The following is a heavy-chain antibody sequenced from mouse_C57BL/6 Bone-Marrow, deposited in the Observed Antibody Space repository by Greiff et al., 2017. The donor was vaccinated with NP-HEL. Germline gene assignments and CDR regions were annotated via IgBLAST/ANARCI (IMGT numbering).Heavy chain of an antibody. D-gene: IGHD2-3*01. V-gene: IGHV1-81*01. J-gene: IGHJ2*01. CDR1: GYTFTSYG. CDR3: ARGRWLLPFDY. Sequence: VQLQQSGAELARPGASVKLSCKASGYTFTSYGISWVKQRPGQGLEWIGEIYPRSGNTYYNEKFKGKATLTADKSSSTAYMELRSLTSEDSAVYFCARGRWLLPFDYWGQGTTLTVSS. CDR2: IYPRSGNT.